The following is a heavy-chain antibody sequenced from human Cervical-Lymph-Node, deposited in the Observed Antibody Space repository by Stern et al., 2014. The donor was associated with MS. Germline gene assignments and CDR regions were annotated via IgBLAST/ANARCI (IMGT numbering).Heavy chain of an antibody. J-gene: IGHJ6*02. V-gene: IGHV4-61*01. CDR3: ASVGATTDYYYGMDV. CDR1: GGSVSSGSYY. CDR2: SDYRGST. Sequence: QVQLQESGPGLVKPSETLSLTCTVSGGSVSSGSYYWRWIRQPPGKGLEWIGHSDYRGSTNYNPSRKSRVTISVDTSKNQFSLKLSSVTAADTAVYYCASVGATTDYYYGMDVWGQGTTVTVSS. D-gene: IGHD1-26*01.